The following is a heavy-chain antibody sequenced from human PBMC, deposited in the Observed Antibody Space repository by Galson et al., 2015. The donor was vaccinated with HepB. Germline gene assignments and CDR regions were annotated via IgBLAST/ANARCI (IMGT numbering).Heavy chain of an antibody. V-gene: IGHV4-34*01. CDR2: INHSGST. Sequence: LTCAVYGGSFSGYYWSWIRQPPGKGLEWIGEINHSGSTNYNPSLKSRVTISVDTSKNQFSLKLSSVTAADTAVYYCARGLIRYFDWYTYNWFDPWGQGTLVTVSS. D-gene: IGHD3-9*01. J-gene: IGHJ5*02. CDR3: ARGLIRYFDWYTYNWFDP. CDR1: GGSFSGYY.